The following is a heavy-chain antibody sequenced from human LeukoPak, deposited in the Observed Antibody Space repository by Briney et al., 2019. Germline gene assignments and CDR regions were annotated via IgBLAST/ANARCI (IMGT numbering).Heavy chain of an antibody. D-gene: IGHD3-9*01. CDR2: ISGSGGRT. CDR3: AKTDILTGYSARYYFDY. CDR1: GFTFISFA. Sequence: GGSLRLSCTPSGFTFISFAMSWVRQAPGKGLEWVSTISGSGGRTYYADSLKGRFTISRDNSKNTLYLQMNSLRAEDTAVYYCAKTDILTGYSARYYFDYWGQGTLVTVSS. J-gene: IGHJ4*02. V-gene: IGHV3-23*01.